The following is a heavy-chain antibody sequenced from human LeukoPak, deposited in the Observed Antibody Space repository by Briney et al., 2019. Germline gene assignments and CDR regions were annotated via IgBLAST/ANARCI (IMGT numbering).Heavy chain of an antibody. CDR2: IRSKVNNYAT. J-gene: IGHJ4*02. CDR1: GFTFSGST. CDR3: TREDFWNFVM. D-gene: IGHD1-7*01. Sequence: GGSLRLSCAASGFTFSGSTINWVRQASGKGLEWVGRIRSKVNNYATAYAASVTGRFTLSRDDSQNTAYLQMNSLKTEDTALYYCTREDFWNFVMWGQGTLVTVSS. V-gene: IGHV3-73*01.